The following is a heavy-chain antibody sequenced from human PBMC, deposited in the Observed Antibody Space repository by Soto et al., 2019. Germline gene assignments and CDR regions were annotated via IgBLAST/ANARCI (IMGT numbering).Heavy chain of an antibody. Sequence: GASVKVSCKASGYTFTSYGISWVRQAPGQGLEWMGWISAYNGNTNYAQKLQGRVTMTTDTSTSTAYMEPRSLRSDDTAVYYCARDARYYDFWSGYSTPFDYWGQGTLVTVSS. CDR1: GYTFTSYG. D-gene: IGHD3-3*01. CDR3: ARDARYYDFWSGYSTPFDY. CDR2: ISAYNGNT. J-gene: IGHJ4*02. V-gene: IGHV1-18*01.